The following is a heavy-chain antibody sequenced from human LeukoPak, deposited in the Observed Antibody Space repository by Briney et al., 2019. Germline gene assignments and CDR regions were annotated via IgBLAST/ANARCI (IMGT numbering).Heavy chain of an antibody. CDR2: SSWNSGSI. J-gene: IGHJ4*02. CDR1: GFTFDDYA. Sequence: GRSLRLSCAASGFTFDDYAMHWVRQAPGKGLEWVSGSSWNSGSIGYADSVRGRFTISRDNAKNSLYLQMNSLRAEDTALYYCATTEAYWGQGTLVTVSS. V-gene: IGHV3-9*01. CDR3: ATTEAY.